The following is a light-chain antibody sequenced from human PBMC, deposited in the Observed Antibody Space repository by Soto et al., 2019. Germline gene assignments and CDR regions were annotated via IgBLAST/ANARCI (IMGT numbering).Light chain of an antibody. CDR2: EVF. Sequence: QSALTQPPSASGSPGQSVTITCSGTEREIGFANYVSWYQKYPDEAPKLLIYEVFKRPSEIPGRFSASKSGNTASLIVSGLQPEDEAEYFCSSFADGFNVVFGGGTKVTVL. CDR3: SSFADGFNVV. CDR1: EREIGFANY. J-gene: IGLJ2*01. V-gene: IGLV2-8*01.